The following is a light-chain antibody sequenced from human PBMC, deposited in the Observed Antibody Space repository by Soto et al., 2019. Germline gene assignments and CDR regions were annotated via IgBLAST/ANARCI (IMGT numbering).Light chain of an antibody. CDR3: QQYYGSPLT. Sequence: DIVMTQSPDSLAVSLGERATINCKSSQSVLSSSNNENYLSWYQQKPRQPPKLLINWAYSRESGVPDRFSCSGSETDFTLTISSLQTEDVAVYYCQQYYGSPLTFGQGTKVEIK. CDR2: WAY. J-gene: IGKJ1*01. CDR1: QSVLSSSNNENY. V-gene: IGKV4-1*01.